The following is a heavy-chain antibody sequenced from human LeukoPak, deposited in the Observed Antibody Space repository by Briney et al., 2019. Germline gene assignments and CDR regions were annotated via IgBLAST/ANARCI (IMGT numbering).Heavy chain of an antibody. Sequence: GRSLRLSCAASRFTFSDYSMHWVRQAPGRGLVWVSRINPDGSTTNYADSVKGRFTISRDNAKNTLYLQMNSLRAEDTAVYYCATAGNYRFDYWGQGTLVTVSS. V-gene: IGHV3-74*01. CDR2: INPDGSTT. CDR3: ATAGNYRFDY. D-gene: IGHD1-7*01. CDR1: RFTFSDYS. J-gene: IGHJ4*02.